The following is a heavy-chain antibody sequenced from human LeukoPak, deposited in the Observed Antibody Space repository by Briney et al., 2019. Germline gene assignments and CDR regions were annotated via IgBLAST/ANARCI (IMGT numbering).Heavy chain of an antibody. D-gene: IGHD6-19*01. J-gene: IGHJ4*02. CDR2: INSDGSST. V-gene: IGHV3-74*01. CDR1: GCTFSSYW. CDR3: ARESVAGTL. Sequence: GGSLRLSCAASGCTFSSYWMHWVRQAPGKGLVGVPRINSDGSSTIYADSVKGRVTISRDNAKNTLYLQMNSLRAEDTAVYYCARESVAGTLWGQGTLVTVSS.